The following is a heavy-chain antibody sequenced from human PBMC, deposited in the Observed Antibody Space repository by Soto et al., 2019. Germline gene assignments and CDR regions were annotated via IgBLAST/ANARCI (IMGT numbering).Heavy chain of an antibody. CDR3: SRQASDFWSGKPQYYMDV. CDR2: IRSKANNYAT. V-gene: IGHV3-73*01. D-gene: IGHD3-3*01. J-gene: IGHJ6*03. Sequence: GGPLGVSCAASWFTFSGSSMPWVRPASGKGLERVGRIRSKANNYATAYGASVKGRFTISRDDSKNTAYLQMNSLKTEDTAVYYCSRQASDFWSGKPQYYMDVWGKGTTVTVSS. CDR1: WFTFSGSS.